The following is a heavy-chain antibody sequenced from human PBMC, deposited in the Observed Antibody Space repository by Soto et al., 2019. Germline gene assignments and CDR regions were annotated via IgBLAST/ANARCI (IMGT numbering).Heavy chain of an antibody. CDR3: ATQTYQLPNWFDP. D-gene: IGHD2-2*01. CDR1: GGSISSGFNY. CDR2: IYYTGST. J-gene: IGHJ5*02. V-gene: IGHV4-39*02. Sequence: SETLSLTCTVSGGSISSGFNYWAWFRQPPGKGLEWIATIYYTGSTYYNASLKSRVTVSVDTSKNHFSVTFNSLTAADTAVYYCATQTYQLPNWFDPWGQGTPVTVSS.